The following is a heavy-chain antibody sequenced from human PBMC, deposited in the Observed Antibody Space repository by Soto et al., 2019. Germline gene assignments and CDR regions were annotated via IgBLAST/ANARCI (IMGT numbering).Heavy chain of an antibody. Sequence: EVQLLESGGGLVQPGGSLRLSCAASGFTFSSYAMSWVRQAPGKGLEWVSAISGSGGSTYYADSVKGRFTISRDNSKNTLYLQMNSLRAEDTAVYYCAKDGWIQPGPGYGMDVWGQGTTVTVSS. J-gene: IGHJ6*02. CDR1: GFTFSSYA. D-gene: IGHD5-18*01. CDR3: AKDGWIQPGPGYGMDV. CDR2: ISGSGGST. V-gene: IGHV3-23*01.